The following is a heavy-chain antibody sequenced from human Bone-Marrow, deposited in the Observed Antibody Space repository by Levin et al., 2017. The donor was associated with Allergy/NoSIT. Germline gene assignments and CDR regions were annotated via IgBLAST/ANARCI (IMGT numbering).Heavy chain of an antibody. Sequence: SETLSLTCTVSGGSVSSGSYYWSWIRQPPGKGLEWIGYIYYSGSTNYNPSLKSRVTISVDTSKNQFSLKLSSVTAADTAVYYCARVSCSSTSCFPGYYYYYGMDVWGQGTTVTVSS. CDR3: ARVSCSSTSCFPGYYYYYGMDV. V-gene: IGHV4-61*01. CDR1: GGSVSSGSYY. CDR2: IYYSGST. D-gene: IGHD2-2*01. J-gene: IGHJ6*02.